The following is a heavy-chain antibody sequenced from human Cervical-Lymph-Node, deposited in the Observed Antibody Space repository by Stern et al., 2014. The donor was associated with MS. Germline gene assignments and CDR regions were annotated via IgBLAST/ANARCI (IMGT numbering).Heavy chain of an antibody. J-gene: IGHJ4*02. CDR3: ARGYPFFAY. Sequence: VQLVQSGAEVKKPGASVKVSCKTSGYRFTDYFMHWVRQAPGQGLEWMGWINPNTGVTKNAQKFQGWVTLTRDTSTSTVYVELNRLKFNDSAIYFCARGYPFFAYWGQGTLITVSS. D-gene: IGHD2-15*01. V-gene: IGHV1-2*04. CDR2: INPNTGVT. CDR1: GYRFTDYF.